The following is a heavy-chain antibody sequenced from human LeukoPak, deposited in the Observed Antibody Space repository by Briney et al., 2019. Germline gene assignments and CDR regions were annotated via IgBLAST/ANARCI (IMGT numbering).Heavy chain of an antibody. D-gene: IGHD1-26*01. CDR1: GYTFTGYY. V-gene: IGHV1-2*07. CDR2: INPNNPAT. CDR3: AREHYLKHFDY. J-gene: IGHJ4*02. Sequence: ASVKVSCKASGYTFTGYYMHWVRQAPGQGLEWMGWINPNNPATHSSHKFQGRVTMTRDTSISTAYMELSRLRSDDTAVYYCAREHYLKHFDYWGQGTLVTVSS.